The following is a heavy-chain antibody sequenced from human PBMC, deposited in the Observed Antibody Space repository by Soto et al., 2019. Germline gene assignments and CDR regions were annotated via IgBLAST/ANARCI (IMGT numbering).Heavy chain of an antibody. J-gene: IGHJ5*02. V-gene: IGHV4-39*01. D-gene: IGHD3-10*01. CDR1: GGSISSSSYY. CDR3: ARRLKLLWFGELSSGNWFDP. CDR2: IYYSGST. Sequence: PSETLSLTCTVSGGSISSSSYYWGWIRQPPGKGLEWIGSIYYSGSTYYNTSLKSRVTISVDTSKNQFSLKLSSVNAADTAVYYCARRLKLLWFGELSSGNWFDPWGQGTLVTVSS.